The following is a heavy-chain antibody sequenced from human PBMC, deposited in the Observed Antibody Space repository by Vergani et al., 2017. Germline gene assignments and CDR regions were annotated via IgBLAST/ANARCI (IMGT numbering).Heavy chain of an antibody. J-gene: IGHJ6*02. D-gene: IGHD6-13*01. Sequence: QVQLQESGPGLVRPSQTLSLTCNFSGGSISSGSYYWSWFPQPAGKGLEWIGRFYTGGGTRYNPPLKSRVPISIDTSKNQFSLQLGSVTAADTAVLYWARDPLYSTTGPFVLLVMDVWGQGTTVTVSS. V-gene: IGHV4-61*02. CDR2: FYTGGGT. CDR1: GGSISSGSYY. CDR3: ARDPLYSTTGPFVLLVMDV.